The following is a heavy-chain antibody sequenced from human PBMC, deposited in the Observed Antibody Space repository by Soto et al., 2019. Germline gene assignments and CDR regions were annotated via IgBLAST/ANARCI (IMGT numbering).Heavy chain of an antibody. CDR2: FYYSGNT. V-gene: IGHV4-59*01. D-gene: IGHD4-17*01. CDR1: GASINNYY. CDR3: ARDLHDYGDYEPPI. Sequence: SETLSLTCTVSGASINNYYWSWILQPPGKGLEWIGYFYYSGNTNYNPSLNYSPSLRSRVTISVDTSKNQFSLKLSSVTAADTAVYYCARDLHDYGDYEPPIRGQGTMVTVSS. J-gene: IGHJ3*02.